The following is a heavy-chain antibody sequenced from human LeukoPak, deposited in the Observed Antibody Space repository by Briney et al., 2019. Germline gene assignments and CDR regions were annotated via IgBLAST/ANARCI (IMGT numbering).Heavy chain of an antibody. Sequence: SETLSLTCTVSGGSISTYYWSWIRQPSGRGLEWIGYIYYSGITDYSPSLKSRVTISIDTSKKQFSLKLSSVTAADTAVYYCARWEASRVAFDIWGQGTLVTVSS. CDR2: IYYSGIT. CDR1: GGSISTYY. D-gene: IGHD1-26*01. J-gene: IGHJ3*02. CDR3: ARWEASRVAFDI. V-gene: IGHV4-59*01.